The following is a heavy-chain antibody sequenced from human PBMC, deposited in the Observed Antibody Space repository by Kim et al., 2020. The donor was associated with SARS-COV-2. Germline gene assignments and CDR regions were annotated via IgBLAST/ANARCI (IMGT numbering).Heavy chain of an antibody. D-gene: IGHD2-2*01. CDR1: GFTFSSYG. CDR2: ISYDGSNK. J-gene: IGHJ4*02. CDR3: AKTPDVVPAAILDY. V-gene: IGHV3-30*18. Sequence: GGSLRLSCAASGFTFSSYGMHWVRQAPGKGLEWVAVISYDGSNKYYADSVKGRFTISRDNSKNTLYLQMNSLRAEDTAVYYCAKTPDVVPAAILDYWGQGTLVTVSS.